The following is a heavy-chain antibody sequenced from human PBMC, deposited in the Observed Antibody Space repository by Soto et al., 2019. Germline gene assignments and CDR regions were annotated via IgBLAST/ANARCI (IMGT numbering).Heavy chain of an antibody. CDR1: GFTFSSYW. J-gene: IGHJ4*02. CDR2: IDNYGSIT. D-gene: IGHD6-19*01. CDR3: ARRRESSGWYMDY. Sequence: EVQLVESGGGLVQPGGSLRLSCAASGFTFSSYWMHWVRQAPGKGLVWVSRIDNYGSITTYTDSVKGRFTISRDNAKNTLYLQMNSLRAEDTAVYYRARRRESSGWYMDYWGQGTLVTVSS. V-gene: IGHV3-74*01.